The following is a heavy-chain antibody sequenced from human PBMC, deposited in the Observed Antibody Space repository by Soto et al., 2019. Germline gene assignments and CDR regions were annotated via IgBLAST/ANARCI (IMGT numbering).Heavy chain of an antibody. J-gene: IGHJ6*02. V-gene: IGHV1-46*01. D-gene: IGHD6-19*01. CDR2: INPSGGSA. CDR1: GYTFTSYY. Sequence: ASVKVSCKPSGYTFTSYYIHWVRQAPGQGLEWMGIINPSGGSASYAQKFQGRVTMTRDTSTSTVYMELSSLRTEDTAENYCARDRCIAVARTYYYYGMDVWGQGTTVTVSS. CDR3: ARDRCIAVARTYYYYGMDV.